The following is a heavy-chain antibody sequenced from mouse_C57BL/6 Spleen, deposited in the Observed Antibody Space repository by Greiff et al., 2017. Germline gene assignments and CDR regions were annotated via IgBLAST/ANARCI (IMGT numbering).Heavy chain of an antibody. V-gene: IGHV1-42*01. CDR2: INPSTGGT. D-gene: IGHD1-1*01. J-gene: IGHJ3*01. CDR3: ARAYYYGSRSFAY. Sequence: EVQLQESGPELVKPGASVKISCKASGYSFTGYYMNWVKQSPEKSLEWIGEINPSTGGTTSNQKFKAKATLTVDKPSSTAYMQHSSLTSEDSAVYYGARAYYYGSRSFAYWGQGTLVTVSA. CDR1: GYSFTGYY.